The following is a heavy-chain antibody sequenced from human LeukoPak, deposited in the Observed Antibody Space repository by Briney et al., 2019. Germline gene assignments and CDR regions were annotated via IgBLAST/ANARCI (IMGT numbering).Heavy chain of an antibody. V-gene: IGHV1-24*01. CDR1: VYTLTELS. CDR3: ATGRSSSWYRLNYFDY. CDR2: FDPEDGET. D-gene: IGHD6-13*01. Sequence: GASVNVSCKLSVYTLTELSMHWVRQAPGRGLEWVGGFDPEDGETIYAQKFQGRVTMTEDTSTDTAYMELSSLRSEDTAVYYCATGRSSSWYRLNYFDYWGQGTLITVSS. J-gene: IGHJ4*02.